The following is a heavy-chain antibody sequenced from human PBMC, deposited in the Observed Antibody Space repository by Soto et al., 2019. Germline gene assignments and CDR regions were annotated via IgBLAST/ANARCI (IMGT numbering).Heavy chain of an antibody. J-gene: IGHJ4*02. V-gene: IGHV1-69*12. CDR1: GDTFNRYA. CDR2: IIPIFGTA. Sequence: QVQLEQSGAEVKTLGSSVKVSCKASGDTFNRYAISWVRQAAGQGLEWMGGIIPIFGTANYAPRFQDRVTITADESTSTAYMELTSLKSEDTAVYFCARGARFLEWLSFDHWGQGTLVTVSS. CDR3: ARGARFLEWLSFDH. D-gene: IGHD3-3*01.